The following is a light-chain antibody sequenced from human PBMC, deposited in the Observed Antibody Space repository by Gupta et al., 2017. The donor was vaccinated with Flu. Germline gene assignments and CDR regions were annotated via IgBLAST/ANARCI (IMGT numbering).Light chain of an antibody. J-gene: IGKJ2*01. CDR2: GES. CDR1: QSVGSNY. CDR3: QQDYTSPLT. Sequence: GTLSLSPGERATLACRASQSVGSNYLTWYQQKPGQAPRLLIYGESKRATGIPHRFSDSGSGTDFTLTISRLETEDCAVYYCQQDYTSPLTFGEGTKLEIK. V-gene: IGKV3-20*01.